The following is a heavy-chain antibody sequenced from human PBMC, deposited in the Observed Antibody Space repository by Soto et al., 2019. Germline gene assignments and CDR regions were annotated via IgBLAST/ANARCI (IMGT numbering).Heavy chain of an antibody. J-gene: IGHJ5*02. CDR3: ARDVDTTSHLNWFDP. CDR2: IWYDGTTK. CDR1: GFSLSGYG. V-gene: IGHV3-33*01. D-gene: IGHD1-1*01. Sequence: QVQLVESGGGVVQPGRSLRLSCEVSGFSLSGYGMHWVRQTPGKGLEWVAVIWYDGTTKNYADSVKGRFTIFRDSSKNTVYLQMDSRKVEDTAVYYCARDVDTTSHLNWFDPWGQGVMVTVSS.